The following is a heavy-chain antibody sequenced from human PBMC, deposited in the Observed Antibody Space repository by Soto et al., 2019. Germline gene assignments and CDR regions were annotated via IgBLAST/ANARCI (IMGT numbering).Heavy chain of an antibody. V-gene: IGHV1-2*02. CDR3: ARDVGGVYGDYLGYDY. D-gene: IGHD4-17*01. J-gene: IGHJ4*02. CDR1: GYTFTGNY. Sequence: QVHLVQSGAEVKRPGASVKVSCKASGYTFTGNYIHWVRQAPGQGLEWMGWVNPDNGGTTSAEKFQGRVTMTRDTSVTTAYMELYRLTSDDTAVYYCARDVGGVYGDYLGYDYWGQGTLVTVSS. CDR2: VNPDNGGT.